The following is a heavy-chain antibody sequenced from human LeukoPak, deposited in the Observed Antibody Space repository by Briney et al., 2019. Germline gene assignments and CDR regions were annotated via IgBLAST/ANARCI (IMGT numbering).Heavy chain of an antibody. CDR3: ARVRPDVAAPRTDTDAFDI. D-gene: IGHD6-13*01. Sequence: SVKVSCKASGGTFSSYAISWVRQAPGQGLEWMGRIIPILGIANYAQKFQGRVTITADKSTSTAYMELSSLRSEDTAVYYCARVRPDVAAPRTDTDAFDIWGQGTMVTVSS. V-gene: IGHV1-69*04. J-gene: IGHJ3*02. CDR1: GGTFSSYA. CDR2: IIPILGIA.